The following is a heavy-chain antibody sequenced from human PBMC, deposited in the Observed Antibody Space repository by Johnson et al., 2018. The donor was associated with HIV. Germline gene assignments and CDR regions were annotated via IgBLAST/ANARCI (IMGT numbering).Heavy chain of an antibody. D-gene: IGHD2-21*01. Sequence: QMLLVESGGGLVKPGGSLRLSCAASRFTFSDYYMSWIRQTPGKGLEWVAYISSSGNTIYYADSVKGRVTISRDNAKKSLYLQMNSLRAEDTALYYCARDLWGVGAFDIWGQGTMVTVSS. J-gene: IGHJ3*02. CDR3: ARDLWGVGAFDI. CDR1: RFTFSDYY. CDR2: ISSSGNTI. V-gene: IGHV3-11*01.